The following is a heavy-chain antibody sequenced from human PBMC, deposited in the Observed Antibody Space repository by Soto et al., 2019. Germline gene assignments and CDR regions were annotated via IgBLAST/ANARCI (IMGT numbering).Heavy chain of an antibody. Sequence: PGGSLRLSCAASGFTFSDYYMSWIRQAPGKGLEWVSYISSSGSTIYYADSVKGRFTISRDNAKNSLYLQMNSLRAEDTAMYYCARAGYCSGGSCYEEYYYYYYMDVWGKGTTVTVSS. V-gene: IGHV3-11*01. CDR2: ISSSGSTI. J-gene: IGHJ6*03. CDR3: ARAGYCSGGSCYEEYYYYYYMDV. D-gene: IGHD2-15*01. CDR1: GFTFSDYY.